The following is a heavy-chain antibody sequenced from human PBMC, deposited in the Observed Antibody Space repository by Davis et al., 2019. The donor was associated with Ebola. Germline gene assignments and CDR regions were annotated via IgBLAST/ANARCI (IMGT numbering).Heavy chain of an antibody. CDR3: ARSPKDTAMVSYYYYGMDV. D-gene: IGHD5-18*01. CDR2: INAGNGNT. CDR1: GYTFTSYA. Sequence: ASVKVSCKASGYTFTSYAMHWVRQAPGQRLEWMGWINAGNGNTKYSQKFQGRVTITRDTSASTAYMELSSLRSEDTAVYYCARSPKDTAMVSYYYYGMDVWGQGTTVTVSS. V-gene: IGHV1-3*01. J-gene: IGHJ6*02.